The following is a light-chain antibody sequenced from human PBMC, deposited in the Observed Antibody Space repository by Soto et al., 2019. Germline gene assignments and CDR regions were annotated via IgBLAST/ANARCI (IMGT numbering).Light chain of an antibody. CDR3: QQYVFYRGS. V-gene: IGKV1-5*01. J-gene: IGKJ1*01. Sequence: DIQMTPSPSTLSASVGDRVTITCRASQSISGWLAWFQQKPGKAPKLLIYDASSLESGVPSRFSGSGSGTEFTLTITSLQPDDFATYYCQQYVFYRGSFGQGTKVDI. CDR2: DAS. CDR1: QSISGW.